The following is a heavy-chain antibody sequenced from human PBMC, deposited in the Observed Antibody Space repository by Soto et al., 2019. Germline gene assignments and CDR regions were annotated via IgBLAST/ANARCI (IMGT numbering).Heavy chain of an antibody. J-gene: IGHJ1*01. CDR3: AREDCSSTSCASPFQH. Sequence: ASVKVSCKASGYTFTSRYIHWVRQAPGQGLEWMGIINPSDGSTTYAQKFQGRVSMTRDKSTSTLYMELSSLRSDDTAVYYCAREDCSSTSCASPFQHWGQGTLVTVSS. CDR1: GYTFTSRY. CDR2: INPSDGST. V-gene: IGHV1-46*01. D-gene: IGHD2-2*01.